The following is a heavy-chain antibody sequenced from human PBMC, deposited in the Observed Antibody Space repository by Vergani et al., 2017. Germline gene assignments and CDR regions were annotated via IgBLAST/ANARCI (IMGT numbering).Heavy chain of an antibody. D-gene: IGHD1-14*01. CDR2: IRNKANDYTT. CDR1: GFIFSDHY. V-gene: IGHV3-72*01. J-gene: IGHJ4*02. CDR3: TLGPGNRGFDY. Sequence: EVQLLESGGGLVQPGGSLRLSCAASGFIFSDHYMDWVRQAPGKGLEWVGRIRNKANDYTTQYAASVKGRFTISRDDSKNKVYLQMNSLKIEDTGVYYCTLGPGNRGFDYWGQGTLVTVSS.